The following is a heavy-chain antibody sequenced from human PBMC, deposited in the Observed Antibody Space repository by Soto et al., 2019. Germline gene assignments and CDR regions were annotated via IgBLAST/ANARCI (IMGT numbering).Heavy chain of an antibody. J-gene: IGHJ3*02. Sequence: PGGSLRLSCAASGFTFSSYSMNWVRQAPGKGLEWVSSISSSSSYIYYADSVKGRFTISRDNAKNSLYLQMNSLRAEDTAVYYCARDRGYYYDSSGYGDAFDIWGQGTMVTVSS. D-gene: IGHD3-22*01. CDR1: GFTFSSYS. CDR3: ARDRGYYYDSSGYGDAFDI. V-gene: IGHV3-21*01. CDR2: ISSSSSYI.